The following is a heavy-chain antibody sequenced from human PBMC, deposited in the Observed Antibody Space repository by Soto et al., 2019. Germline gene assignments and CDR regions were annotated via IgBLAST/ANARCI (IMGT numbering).Heavy chain of an antibody. V-gene: IGHV3-53*01. CDR1: GFTVSNNY. J-gene: IGHJ4*02. Sequence: GGSLRLSCAVSGFTVSNNYMSWVRQAPGKGLEGVSVIYSGGYTAYGDSVKGRFTISRDNSKNTLYLQMSSLRAEDTAVYYCARGFSAGKGSPPDFWGQGSLVTSPQ. D-gene: IGHD6-13*01. CDR3: ARGFSAGKGSPPDF. CDR2: IYSGGYT.